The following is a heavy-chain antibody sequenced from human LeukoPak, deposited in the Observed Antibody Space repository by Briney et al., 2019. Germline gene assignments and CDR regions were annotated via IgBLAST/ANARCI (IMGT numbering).Heavy chain of an antibody. D-gene: IGHD3-22*01. V-gene: IGHV1-2*02. CDR2: INLNSGGT. J-gene: IGHJ3*02. CDR1: GYTFTGYY. CDR3: ARVAADYYDSSGYYVLGAFDI. Sequence: GASVKVSCKASGYTFTGYYMHWVRQAPGQGLEWMGWINLNSGGTNYAQKFQGRVTMTRDTSISTAYMELSRLRSDDTAVYYCARVAADYYDSSGYYVLGAFDIWGQGTMVTVSS.